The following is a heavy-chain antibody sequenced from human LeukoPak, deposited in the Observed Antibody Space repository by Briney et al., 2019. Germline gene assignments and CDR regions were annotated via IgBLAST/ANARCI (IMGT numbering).Heavy chain of an antibody. CDR2: VSPDSGGT. CDR3: ATASSGWYYFDY. CDR1: GYAFTGYY. D-gene: IGHD6-19*01. J-gene: IGHJ4*02. V-gene: IGHV1-2*02. Sequence: ASVKVSCKASGYAFTGYYMHWVRQAPGQGLEWMGWVSPDSGGTNYAQKFQGRVTMARDTSISTAYMELSGLRSDDTAVYYCATASSGWYYFDYWGQGTLVTVSS.